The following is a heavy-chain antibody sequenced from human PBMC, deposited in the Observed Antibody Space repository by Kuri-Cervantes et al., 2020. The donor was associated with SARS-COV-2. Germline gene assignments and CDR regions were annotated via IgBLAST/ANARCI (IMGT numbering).Heavy chain of an antibody. CDR2: IGXXXTTK. V-gene: IGHV3-11*01. Sequence: ASGXXXSDXYXXXIRXXXGKXXGWXXXIGXXXTTKXXAXSVKXXFTIXRDNAKNSLYLXMXSLXXEDTXXYYCXRDLRXGKSLDYWGQGTLVTVSS. CDR1: GXXXSDXY. CDR3: XRDLRXGKSLDY. D-gene: IGHD3-10*01. J-gene: IGHJ4*02.